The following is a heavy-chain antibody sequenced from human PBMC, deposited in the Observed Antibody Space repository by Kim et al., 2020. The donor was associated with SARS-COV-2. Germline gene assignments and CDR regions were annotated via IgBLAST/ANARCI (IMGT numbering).Heavy chain of an antibody. CDR2: INTNTGNP. D-gene: IGHD6-13*01. Sequence: ASVKVSCKASGYTFTSYAMNWVRQAPGQGLEWMGWINTNTGNPTYAQGFTGRFVFSLDTSVSTAYLQISSLKAEDTAVYYCARDRWSIAAALGPHSYGMDVWGQGTTVTVSS. CDR1: GYTFTSYA. V-gene: IGHV7-4-1*02. CDR3: ARDRWSIAAALGPHSYGMDV. J-gene: IGHJ6*02.